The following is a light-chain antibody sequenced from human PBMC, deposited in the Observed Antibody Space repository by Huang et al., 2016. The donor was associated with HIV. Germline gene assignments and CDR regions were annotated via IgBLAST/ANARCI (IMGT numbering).Light chain of an antibody. V-gene: IGKV1-8*01. Sequence: AIRMTQSPSSLSASTGDRVTITCRASQGISSYLAWYQQKPGKAPKRLISGASTLQSGVPLRFSGSGFGTDFTLTIDGLQSEDLGTYHCQQYYIYPHAFGQGTKLEI. CDR2: GAS. CDR1: QGISSY. J-gene: IGKJ2*01. CDR3: QQYYIYPHA.